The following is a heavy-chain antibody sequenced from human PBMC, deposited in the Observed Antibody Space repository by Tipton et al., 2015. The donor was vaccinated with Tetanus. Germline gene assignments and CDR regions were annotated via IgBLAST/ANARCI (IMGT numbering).Heavy chain of an antibody. CDR2: VFDSGTS. J-gene: IGHJ4*02. CDR1: GGSISNSEYY. V-gene: IGHV4-39*02. D-gene: IGHD2-21*02. Sequence: LRLSCSLSGGSISNSEYYWAWIRQPPGKGLEWIGSVFDSGTSYYNPSLKSRVTISVDTSKNHFSLRLSSVTAAETAVYSCARGMAEASNCGGDCYSDYWGQGTLVTVSS. CDR3: ARGMAEASNCGGDCYSDY.